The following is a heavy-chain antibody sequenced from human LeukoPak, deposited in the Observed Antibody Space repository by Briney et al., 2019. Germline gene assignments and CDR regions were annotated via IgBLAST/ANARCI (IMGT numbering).Heavy chain of an antibody. CDR2: IYSGGST. CDR1: GFTVSSNY. D-gene: IGHD6-13*01. V-gene: IGHV3-53*01. J-gene: IGHJ6*02. Sequence: GGSLRLSCAASGFTVSSNYMSWVRQAPGKGLEWVSVIYSGGSTYYADSVKGRFTISGDNSKNTLYLQMNSLRAEDTAVYYCASTQQQYYYYGMDVWGQGTTVTVSS. CDR3: ASTQQQYYYYGMDV.